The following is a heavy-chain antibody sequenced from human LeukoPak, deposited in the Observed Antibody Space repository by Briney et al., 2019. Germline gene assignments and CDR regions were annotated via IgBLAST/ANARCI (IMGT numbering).Heavy chain of an antibody. CDR1: GFNVNSNY. D-gene: IGHD3-10*01. CDR2: ISGSGGST. CDR3: AKESDYYGSGASRRGY. J-gene: IGHJ4*02. Sequence: PGGSLRLSCAASGFNVNSNYMNWVRQAPGKGLEWVSAISGSGGSTYYADSVKGWFTISRDNSKNTLYLQMNSLRAEDTAVYYCAKESDYYGSGASRRGYWGQGTLVTVSS. V-gene: IGHV3-23*01.